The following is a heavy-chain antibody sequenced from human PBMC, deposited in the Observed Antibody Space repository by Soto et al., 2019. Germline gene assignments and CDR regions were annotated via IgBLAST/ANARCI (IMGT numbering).Heavy chain of an antibody. CDR1: GYSFTSYW. D-gene: IGHD3-22*01. CDR3: ARLYYYDSSGYYYNYYYGMDV. J-gene: IGHJ6*02. V-gene: IGHV5-51*01. CDR2: IYPGDSDT. Sequence: GESLKISCKGSGYSFTSYWIGWERQMPGKGLEWMGIIYPGDSDTRYSPSFQGQVTISADKSISTAYLQWSSLKASDTAMYYCARLYYYDSSGYYYNYYYGMDVWGQGTTVTVSS.